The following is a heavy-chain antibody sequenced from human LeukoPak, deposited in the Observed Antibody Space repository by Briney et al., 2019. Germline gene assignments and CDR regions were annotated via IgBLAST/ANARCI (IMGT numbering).Heavy chain of an antibody. J-gene: IGHJ4*02. CDR1: GGSISSYY. V-gene: IGHV4-59*08. CDR3: ATAGYSSGSED. D-gene: IGHD6-19*01. CDR2: IYYSGST. Sequence: PSETPSLTCTVSGGSISSYYWSWIRQPPGKGLEWIGYIYYSGSTNYNPSLKSRVTISVDTSKNQFSLKLSSVTAADTAVYYCATAGYSSGSEDWGQGTLVTVSS.